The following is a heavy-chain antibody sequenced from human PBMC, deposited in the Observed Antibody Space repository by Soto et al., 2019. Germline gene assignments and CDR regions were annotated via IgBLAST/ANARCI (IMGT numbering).Heavy chain of an antibody. CDR2: IYYGGST. J-gene: IGHJ4*02. CDR3: ARTEYGDLYYFDY. CDR1: GGSIRSYY. V-gene: IGHV4-59*01. Sequence: PSETLSLTCTVSGGSIRSYYWSWIRQSPGKGLEWIGYIYYGGSTDYNPSLKSRVSFSLDTSKNQFSLKPTSVTAADTAVYYCARTEYGDLYYFDYWGQGTLVTVSS. D-gene: IGHD2-21*02.